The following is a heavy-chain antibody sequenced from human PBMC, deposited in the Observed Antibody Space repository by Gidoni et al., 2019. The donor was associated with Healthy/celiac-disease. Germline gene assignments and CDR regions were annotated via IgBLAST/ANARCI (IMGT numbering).Heavy chain of an antibody. CDR3: ARDAFWGPTVAGISMDV. J-gene: IGHJ6*02. Sequence: QVQLVESGGGVVQPGRSLRLSCAASGFTFSSYGMHWVRQAPGKGLEWVAVIWYDGSNKYYADSVKGRFTISRDNSKNTLYLQMNSLRAEDTAVYYCARDAFWGPTVAGISMDVWGQGTTVTVSS. V-gene: IGHV3-33*01. CDR2: IWYDGSNK. D-gene: IGHD6-19*01. CDR1: GFTFSSYG.